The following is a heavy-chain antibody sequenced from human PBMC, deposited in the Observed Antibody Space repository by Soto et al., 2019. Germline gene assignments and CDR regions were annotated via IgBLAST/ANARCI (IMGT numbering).Heavy chain of an antibody. CDR3: ARDTSSWFRGLRFDP. D-gene: IGHD6-13*01. CDR1: VGSVGSGSYH. V-gene: IGHV4-61*01. J-gene: IGHJ5*02. CDR2: IYYTGST. Sequence: QVQLQESAPDLVKPSEPLSLPCTVPVGSVGSGSYHWSWIGQPPGKGLEWIGYIYYTGSTNYNPSLKSRVTISGDTSKNQFSLKLSSVTAADTAVYYCARDTSSWFRGLRFDPWGQGTLVTVSS.